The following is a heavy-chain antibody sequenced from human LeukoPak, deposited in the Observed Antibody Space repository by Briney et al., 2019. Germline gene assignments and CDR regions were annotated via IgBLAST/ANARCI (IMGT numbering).Heavy chain of an antibody. J-gene: IGHJ4*02. CDR2: ISGSGGST. V-gene: IGHV3-23*01. CDR3: ARRGAIDSGRPWN. Sequence: PGGSLRLSCAASGFTFSSYAMSWVRQAPGKGLEWVSAISGSGGSTYYADSVKGRFTISRDNSKNTLYLQMNSLRAEDTAVYYCARRGAIDSGRPWNWGQGTLVTVSS. CDR1: GFTFSSYA. D-gene: IGHD3-22*01.